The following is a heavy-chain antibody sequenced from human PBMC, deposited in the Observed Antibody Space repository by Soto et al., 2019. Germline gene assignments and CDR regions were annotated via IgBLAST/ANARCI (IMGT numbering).Heavy chain of an antibody. Sequence: GESLKISCKVSGYSFIDHWIGWVRQMPGKGPEWMGIIFPHDSDTRYNPSFQGQVTISADMSTDTAFLQWSSLKASDTAIYYCTGQARVVPMARAMAVWGQGTTVTVSS. J-gene: IGHJ6*02. CDR2: IFPHDSDT. V-gene: IGHV5-51*01. D-gene: IGHD3-10*01. CDR3: TGQARVVPMARAMAV. CDR1: GYSFIDHW.